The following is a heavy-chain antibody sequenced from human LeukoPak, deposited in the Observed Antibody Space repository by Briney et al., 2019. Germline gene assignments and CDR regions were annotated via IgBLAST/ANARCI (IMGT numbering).Heavy chain of an antibody. D-gene: IGHD3-10*01. CDR3: AKAADYYGSGSYYTVFDY. J-gene: IGHJ4*02. CDR2: ISGRGSTT. Sequence: PGGSLRLSCAAFGFTFSGYAMSWVRQAPGKGLEWVSGISGRGSTTYYADSVKGRFTISRDNSKNTLYLQMNSLRAEDTAVYYCAKAADYYGSGSYYTVFDYWGQGTLVTVSS. CDR1: GFTFSGYA. V-gene: IGHV3-23*01.